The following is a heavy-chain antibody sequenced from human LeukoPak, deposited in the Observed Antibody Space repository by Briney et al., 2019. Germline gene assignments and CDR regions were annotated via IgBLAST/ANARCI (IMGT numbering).Heavy chain of an antibody. D-gene: IGHD3-16*01. J-gene: IGHJ4*02. CDR2: IRVSDGAR. CDR3: AKDTPLCYFDY. V-gene: IGHV3-23*01. CDR1: GFAFPTYA. Sequence: PGGSLRLSCVASGFAFPTYAMMWVRQVPGKGLEWVSSIRVSDGARFYADSVKGRFTMSRDNPKNTLYLQMNSLRADDTAVYYCAKDTPLCYFDYWGQGTLVTVSS.